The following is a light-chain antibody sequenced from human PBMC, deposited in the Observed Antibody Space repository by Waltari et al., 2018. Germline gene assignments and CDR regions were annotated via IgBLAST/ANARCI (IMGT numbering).Light chain of an antibody. Sequence: SYQLTQPPSVSVSPGQTASITCSGDILGNKDASWYQQKPGQSPLLVIYQDTKRPSELPERFSGSTSANAATLTITGPQAMDEADYYCQALGTGAWVFGGGTKLTVL. V-gene: IGLV3-1*01. CDR1: ILGNKD. CDR3: QALGTGAWV. J-gene: IGLJ3*02. CDR2: QDT.